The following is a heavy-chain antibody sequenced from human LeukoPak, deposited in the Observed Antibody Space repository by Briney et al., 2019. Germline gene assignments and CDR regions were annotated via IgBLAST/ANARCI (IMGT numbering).Heavy chain of an antibody. CDR2: IIPIFGTA. Sequence: ASVKVSCKASGGTVSSYAISGVRQATGQGLEWMGGIIPIFGTANYAQKFQGRVTITTDESTSTAYMELSSLRSEDTAVYYCASPAGRYCSSTSCYNRFDYWGQGTLVTVSS. CDR1: GGTVSSYA. D-gene: IGHD2-2*02. CDR3: ASPAGRYCSSTSCYNRFDY. V-gene: IGHV1-69*05. J-gene: IGHJ4*02.